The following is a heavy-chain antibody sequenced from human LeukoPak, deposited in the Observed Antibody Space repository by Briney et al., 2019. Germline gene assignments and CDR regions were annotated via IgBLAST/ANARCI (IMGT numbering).Heavy chain of an antibody. V-gene: IGHV4-39*01. Sequence: SETLSLTCTVSGGSISSSSYYWGWIRQPPGKGLEWIGSIYYSGSTYYNPSLKSRVTISVDTSKNQFSLKLSSVTAADTAVYYCARVGSTSWGYYFDYWGQGTLVTVSS. CDR3: ARVGSTSWGYYFDY. D-gene: IGHD2-2*01. J-gene: IGHJ4*02. CDR1: GGSISSSSYY. CDR2: IYYSGST.